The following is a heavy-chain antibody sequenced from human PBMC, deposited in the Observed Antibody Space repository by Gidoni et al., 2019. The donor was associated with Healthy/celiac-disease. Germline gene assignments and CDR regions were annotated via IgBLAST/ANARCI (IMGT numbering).Heavy chain of an antibody. CDR1: GFTFDDYA. Sequence: EVQLVESGGSLVQPGRSLRLSCAASGFTFDDYALPWVRQAPGKGLEWVSGISWNSGSIGYADSVKGRFTISRDNAKNSLYLQMNSLRAEDMALYYCAKDLNRELGISFHSNYFDYWGQGTLVTVSS. CDR2: ISWNSGSI. V-gene: IGHV3-9*03. J-gene: IGHJ4*02. D-gene: IGHD7-27*01. CDR3: AKDLNRELGISFHSNYFDY.